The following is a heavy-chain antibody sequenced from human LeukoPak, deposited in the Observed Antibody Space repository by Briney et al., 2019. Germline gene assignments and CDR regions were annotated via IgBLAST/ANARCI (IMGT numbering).Heavy chain of an antibody. CDR2: IYYSGST. V-gene: IGHV4-30-4*08. D-gene: IGHD3-3*01. CDR3: ASSYYDFWSGYYR. Sequence: PSETLSLTCTVSGGSISSGGYYWSWIRQHPGKGLEWIGYIYYSGSTYYNPSLKSRVTISVDTSKNQFSLKLSSVTAADTAVYYCASSYYDFWSGYYRWGQGTLVTVSS. CDR1: GGSISSGGYY. J-gene: IGHJ4*02.